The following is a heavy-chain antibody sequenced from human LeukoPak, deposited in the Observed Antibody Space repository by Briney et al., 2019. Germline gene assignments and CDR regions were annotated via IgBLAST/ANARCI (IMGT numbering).Heavy chain of an antibody. J-gene: IGHJ4*02. V-gene: IGHV1-24*01. CDR2: FDPEDGEK. Sequence: ASVKVSCKVSGYILTELSMYWVRQAPGKGPEWMGGFDPEDGEKIYAQKFQGRVTMTEDTSTDTAYMELSSLRSDDTAVYYCATETTAGTLDYWGQGTLVTVSS. CDR3: ATETTAGTLDY. D-gene: IGHD6-13*01. CDR1: GYILTELS.